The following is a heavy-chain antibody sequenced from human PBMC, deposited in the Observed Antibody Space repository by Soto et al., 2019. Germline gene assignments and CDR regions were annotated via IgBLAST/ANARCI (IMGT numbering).Heavy chain of an antibody. J-gene: IGHJ5*02. Sequence: SETLSLTCSVSGASISRGAYYWSWIRQHPGKGLEWIRNIYYSGSAYYNPSLKSRVAISVDASQNQFSLRLSSVTAADTAVYSCARGVLANWGPENWFDPWGQGTLVTVSS. V-gene: IGHV4-31*03. CDR1: GASISRGAYY. CDR3: ARGVLANWGPENWFDP. CDR2: IYYSGSA. D-gene: IGHD7-27*01.